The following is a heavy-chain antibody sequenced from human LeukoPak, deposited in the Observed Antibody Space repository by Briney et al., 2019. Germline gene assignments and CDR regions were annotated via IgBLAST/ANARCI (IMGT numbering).Heavy chain of an antibody. J-gene: IGHJ4*02. V-gene: IGHV3-23*01. CDR1: GFTFSTFA. CDR3: ARDLAAAGDY. Sequence: GGSLRLSCAASGFTFSTFAMIWVRQPPGKGLEWVSSIFPSGGEIHYADSVRGRFTISRDNSKNTLYLQMNSLRAEDTAVYYCARDLAAAGDYWGQGTLVTVSS. D-gene: IGHD6-13*01. CDR2: IFPSGGEI.